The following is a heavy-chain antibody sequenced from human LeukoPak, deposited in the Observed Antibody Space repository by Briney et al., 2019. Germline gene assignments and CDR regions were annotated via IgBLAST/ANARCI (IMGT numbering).Heavy chain of an antibody. D-gene: IGHD2-15*01. CDR3: AAAPNENFFDF. V-gene: IGHV3-7*01. J-gene: IGHJ4*02. CDR2: INEDGSAS. Sequence: GGSLRLSCSASGLSFRSYWMSWVRQAPGMGLVWVANINEDGSASDYGVSVKGRFTISRGNAKNSLYLQMNSLRAEDTAVYFCAAAPNENFFDFWGQGTLVTVSS. CDR1: GLSFRSYW.